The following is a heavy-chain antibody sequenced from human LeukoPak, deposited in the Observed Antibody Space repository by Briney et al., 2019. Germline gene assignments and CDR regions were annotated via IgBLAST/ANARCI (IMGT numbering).Heavy chain of an antibody. J-gene: IGHJ5*02. CDR2: IYYSGST. D-gene: IGHD6-6*01. CDR3: ARVSSRGWFDP. Sequence: SETLSLTCTVSGGSISSGDYYWSWIRQPPGKGLEWIGYIYYSGSTNYNPSLKSRVTISVDTSKNQFSLKLSSVTAADTAVYYCARVSSRGWFDPWGQGTLVTVSS. CDR1: GGSISSGDYY. V-gene: IGHV4-61*08.